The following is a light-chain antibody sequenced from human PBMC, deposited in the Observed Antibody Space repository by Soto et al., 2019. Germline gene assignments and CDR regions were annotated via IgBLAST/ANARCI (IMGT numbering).Light chain of an antibody. V-gene: IGLV1-47*01. CDR2: RNN. CDR1: SSNIGSNY. Sequence: QAVLTQPPSASGTPGQRVTISCSGSSSNIGSNYVYWYQQLPGTAPKLLIYRNNQRPSAVPDRFSGSKSGTSASLAISGLRYEDEDDYDCAAWDDSLSGLFGGGTKVTVL. J-gene: IGLJ2*01. CDR3: AAWDDSLSGL.